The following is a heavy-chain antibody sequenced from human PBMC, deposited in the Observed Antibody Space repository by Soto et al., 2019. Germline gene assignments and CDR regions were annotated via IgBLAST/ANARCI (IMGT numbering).Heavy chain of an antibody. CDR1: VGSISSGGYY. CDR2: IYYSGST. CDR3: ARNRYQLDY. D-gene: IGHD2-15*01. Sequence: PSETLSLTCTVSVGSISSGGYYWSWIRQHPGKGLEWIGYIYYSGSTNYNPSLKSRVTISVDTSKNQFSLKLSSVTAAATAVYYCARNRYQLDYWGQGTLVTVSS. V-gene: IGHV4-61*08. J-gene: IGHJ4*02.